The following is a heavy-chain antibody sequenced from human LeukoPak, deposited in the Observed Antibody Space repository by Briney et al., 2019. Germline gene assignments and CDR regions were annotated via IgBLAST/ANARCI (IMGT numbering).Heavy chain of an antibody. Sequence: PGGSLRLSCAASGFTFSSYWMHWVRQVPGKGLVWVSRINSDGSNTNYADSVKGRFTISRDNAKNPLFLQMNSLRAEDTAVYYCARSSYYYDSSGYLNYWGQGTLVTVSS. D-gene: IGHD3-22*01. CDR3: ARSSYYYDSSGYLNY. V-gene: IGHV3-74*01. CDR1: GFTFSSYW. CDR2: INSDGSNT. J-gene: IGHJ4*02.